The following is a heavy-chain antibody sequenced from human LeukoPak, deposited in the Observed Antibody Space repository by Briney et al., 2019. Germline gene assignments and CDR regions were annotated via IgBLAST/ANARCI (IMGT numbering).Heavy chain of an antibody. CDR3: VVVVGARGSGVFDV. V-gene: IGHV3-74*01. CDR1: GFTFGNSW. CDR2: INADGSTA. D-gene: IGHD2-8*01. Sequence: GGSLRLSCAASGFTFGNSWVHWVRQAPGKGLVWVSLINADGSTATYADSVKGRFTISRDNARNTLSLQMNSLTIEDTAVSFCVVVVGARGSGVFDVWGQGRMLTVSP. J-gene: IGHJ3*01.